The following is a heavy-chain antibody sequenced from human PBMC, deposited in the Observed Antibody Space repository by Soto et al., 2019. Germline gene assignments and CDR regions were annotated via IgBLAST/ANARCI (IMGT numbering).Heavy chain of an antibody. J-gene: IGHJ4*02. CDR3: ARDLGQQLFDY. D-gene: IGHD6-13*01. V-gene: IGHV1-18*01. CDR1: GYTFTSYG. CDR2: ISAYNGNK. Sequence: QVQLVQSGAEVKKPGASVKVSCKASGYTFTSYGISWVRQAPGQGLEWMGWISAYNGNKKYAQKLQGRASMTSDTSTSTAYTELRSLRSDDTAVYYCARDLGQQLFDYWGQGTLVTVSS.